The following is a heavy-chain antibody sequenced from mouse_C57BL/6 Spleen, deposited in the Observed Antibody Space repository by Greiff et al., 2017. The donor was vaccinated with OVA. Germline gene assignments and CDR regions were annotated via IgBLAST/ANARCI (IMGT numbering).Heavy chain of an antibody. Sequence: VQVVESGAELARPGASVKLSCKASGYTFTSYGISWVKQRTGQGLEWIGEIYPRSGNTYYNEKFKGQATLTADKPSSTAYMELHSLTSENSAVYFGARMDSSSYDAMDYWGQGTSVTVSS. J-gene: IGHJ4*01. CDR1: GYTFTSYG. D-gene: IGHD1-1*01. CDR3: ARMDSSSYDAMDY. CDR2: IYPRSGNT. V-gene: IGHV1-81*01.